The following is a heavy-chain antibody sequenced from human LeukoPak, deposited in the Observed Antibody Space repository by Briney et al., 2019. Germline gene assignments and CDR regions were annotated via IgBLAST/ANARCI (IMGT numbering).Heavy chain of an antibody. D-gene: IGHD6-19*01. Sequence: PGGSLRLSCAASGFTFSYYSMNWVRQPPGKGLEWVSYIGTSGSPIYYADSVKGRFTISRDNAKNSLYLQMNSLRDEDTAVYYCASVTIAVAGDLDYWGQGTLVTVSS. J-gene: IGHJ4*02. CDR1: GFTFSYYS. CDR3: ASVTIAVAGDLDY. V-gene: IGHV3-48*02. CDR2: IGTSGSPI.